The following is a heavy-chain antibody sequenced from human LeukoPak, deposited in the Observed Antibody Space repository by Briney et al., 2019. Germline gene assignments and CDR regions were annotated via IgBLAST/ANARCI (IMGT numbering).Heavy chain of an antibody. CDR3: ARDSKEGYFDH. Sequence: ASVKVSCKASGYTFTTYGVHWARQAPGQRLEWMGLIIPGNSRTEYSQNFQGRVTITSDTSASTAYMEVSSLRAEDTAVYYCARDSKEGYFDHWGQGTLVTVSS. D-gene: IGHD2-2*01. CDR1: GYTFTTYG. CDR2: IIPGNSRT. J-gene: IGHJ4*02. V-gene: IGHV1-3*01.